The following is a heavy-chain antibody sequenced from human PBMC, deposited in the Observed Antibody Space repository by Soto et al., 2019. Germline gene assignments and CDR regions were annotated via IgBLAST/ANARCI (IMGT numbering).Heavy chain of an antibody. J-gene: IGHJ3*01. CDR3: VRDLDGRYPSVVFDL. D-gene: IGHD3-16*02. V-gene: IGHV3-21*06. CDR2: ISSGSDFK. CDR1: GFIFSNYG. Sequence: QLLESGGGSVQPGGSLRLSCVASGFIFSNYGMTWVRQAPGKGLQWVASISSGSDFKYHSDAMEGRFTISRDNAKNSVYLEMKRVKAGDTAVYYCVRDLDGRYPSVVFDLWGQGTVVTVSS.